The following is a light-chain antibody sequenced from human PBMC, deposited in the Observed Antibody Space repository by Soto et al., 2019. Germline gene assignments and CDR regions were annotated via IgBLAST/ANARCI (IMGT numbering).Light chain of an antibody. V-gene: IGKV1-39*01. CDR2: AAS. CDR3: QQSYTAPQT. Sequence: DIQMTQSPSSLSASVGDRVTITCRASQNIDKFLNWYQQRPGKAPRLLIYAASTLQGGVPSRFSGTGFGTEFSLIISSLDPEDLATYFCQQSYTAPQTFGQGTKVDIK. J-gene: IGKJ1*01. CDR1: QNIDKF.